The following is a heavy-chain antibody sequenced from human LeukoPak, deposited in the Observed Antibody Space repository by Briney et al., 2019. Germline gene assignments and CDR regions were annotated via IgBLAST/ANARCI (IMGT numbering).Heavy chain of an antibody. Sequence: GGSLRLPCAASGLTFSTYAMNWVRQAPGKGLEWVSVIGGAGGSIYYADSVKGRFTISRDKSKNTVYLQMNSLRAEDTALYYCAKGLGTTGIGDAFDFWGQGTMVTVSS. CDR1: GLTFSTYA. D-gene: IGHD1-1*01. J-gene: IGHJ3*01. CDR3: AKGLGTTGIGDAFDF. V-gene: IGHV3-23*01. CDR2: IGGAGGSI.